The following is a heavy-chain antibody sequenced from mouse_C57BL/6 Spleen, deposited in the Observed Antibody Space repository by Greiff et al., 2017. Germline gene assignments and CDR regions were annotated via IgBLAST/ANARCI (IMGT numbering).Heavy chain of an antibody. Sequence: QVQLQQPGAELVKPGASVKLSCKASGYTFTSYWMHWVKQRPGQGLEWIGMIHPNSGSTNYNEKLKSKATLTVDKSSSTAYMQLSSLTSEDSAVYYCARRNYDYDGAWFAYWGQGTLVTVSA. V-gene: IGHV1-64*01. CDR2: IHPNSGST. CDR1: GYTFTSYW. J-gene: IGHJ3*01. CDR3: ARRNYDYDGAWFAY. D-gene: IGHD2-4*01.